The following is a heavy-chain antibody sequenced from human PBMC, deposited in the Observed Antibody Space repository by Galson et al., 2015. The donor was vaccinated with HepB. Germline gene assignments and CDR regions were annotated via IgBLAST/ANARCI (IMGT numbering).Heavy chain of an antibody. CDR3: ARSGAGSYYFDH. CDR1: GSTFSSYG. J-gene: IGHJ4*02. CDR2: VWYDGTNK. D-gene: IGHD6-19*01. V-gene: IGHV3-33*01. Sequence: SLRLSCAASGSTFSSYGMHWVRQAPGKGLEWVAVVWYDGTNKYYAESVEGRFTISRDNSKNTLYLQMNSLRAEDTAVYYCARSGAGSYYFDHWGQGTLVTVSS.